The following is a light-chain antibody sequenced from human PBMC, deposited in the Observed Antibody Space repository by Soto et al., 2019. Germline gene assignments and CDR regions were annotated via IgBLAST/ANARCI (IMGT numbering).Light chain of an antibody. V-gene: IGLV6-57*02. Sequence: NFMLTQPHSVSESPGKTVTISCTGSGGSIASNYVQWFQQRPGSAPTTVIYEDDQRPSGVPDRFSGSIDSSSNSASLTISGLKTEDEADYYCQTWGTVVFGGGTKVTVL. J-gene: IGLJ2*01. CDR2: EDD. CDR3: QTWGTVV. CDR1: GGSIASNY.